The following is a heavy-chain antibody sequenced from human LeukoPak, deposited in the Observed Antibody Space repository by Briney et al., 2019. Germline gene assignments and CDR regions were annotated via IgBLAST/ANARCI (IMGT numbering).Heavy chain of an antibody. Sequence: SETLSLTCTVSGGTLSTYSWTWIRQPAGKGLEWIGRIDTSGSTNYNPSLKSRVTMSVDTSKNEFSLNLRSMTAADTAVCYCARGAARPPFRFAPWGQGILVTVSS. CDR2: IDTSGST. CDR1: GGTLSTYS. D-gene: IGHD6-6*01. CDR3: ARGAARPPFRFAP. V-gene: IGHV4-4*07. J-gene: IGHJ5*02.